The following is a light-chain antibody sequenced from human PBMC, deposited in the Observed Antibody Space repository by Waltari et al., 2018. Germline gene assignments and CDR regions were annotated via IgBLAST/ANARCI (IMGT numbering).Light chain of an antibody. Sequence: QSVLTHPPSVSAAPGPRVTIPCSGGRSHLGNHYVSWYRQFPGTAPKLLIYENSERPSGIPGRFSGSKSGTSATLDITGLQAGDEADYYCGTWDSSLSGAVFGGGTHLTVL. CDR1: RSHLGNHY. CDR3: GTWDSSLSGAV. CDR2: ENS. V-gene: IGLV1-51*02. J-gene: IGLJ7*01.